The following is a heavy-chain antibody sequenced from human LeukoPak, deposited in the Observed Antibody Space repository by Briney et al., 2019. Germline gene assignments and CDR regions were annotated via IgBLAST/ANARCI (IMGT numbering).Heavy chain of an antibody. CDR3: TTEPIVGAITEGY. D-gene: IGHD1-26*01. J-gene: IGHJ4*02. CDR1: GFTFGDYA. V-gene: IGHV3-15*01. Sequence: GGSLGLSCTTSGFTFGDYAMSWFRQAPGKGLEWVGRIKSKTDGGTTDYAAPVKGRFTISRDDSKNTLYLQMNSLKTEDTAVYYCTTEPIVGAITEGYWGQGTLVTVSS. CDR2: IKSKTDGGTT.